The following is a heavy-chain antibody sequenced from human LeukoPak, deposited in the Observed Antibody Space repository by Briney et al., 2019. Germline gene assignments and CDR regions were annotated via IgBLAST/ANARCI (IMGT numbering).Heavy chain of an antibody. V-gene: IGHV3-23*01. D-gene: IGHD5-18*01. CDR3: AKRIQSAMATGY. CDR1: GFTFSSYG. Sequence: GGSLRLSCPASGFTFSSYGMSWVRQAPGKGLEWVSVISGSGGRTYYADSVKGRFTISRDNSKNTLYLQMNSLRAEDTAVYYCAKRIQSAMATGYWGQGTLVTVSS. CDR2: ISGSGGRT. J-gene: IGHJ4*02.